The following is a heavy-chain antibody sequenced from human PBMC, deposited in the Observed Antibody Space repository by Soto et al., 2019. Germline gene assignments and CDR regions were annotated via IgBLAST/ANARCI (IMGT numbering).Heavy chain of an antibody. CDR1: GFTVSSSY. V-gene: IGHV3-53*01. CDR3: ARGSLGGYYYGMDV. Sequence: EVQLVESGGGLIQPGGSLRLSCAASGFTVSSSYMSWVRQAAGKGLEWVSFIYSGGSTYYADSVKGRFTISRDNSRNTVYLQMNSLRVEDTAVYYWARGSLGGYYYGMDVWGQGTTVTVSS. CDR2: IYSGGST. J-gene: IGHJ6*02. D-gene: IGHD3-16*01.